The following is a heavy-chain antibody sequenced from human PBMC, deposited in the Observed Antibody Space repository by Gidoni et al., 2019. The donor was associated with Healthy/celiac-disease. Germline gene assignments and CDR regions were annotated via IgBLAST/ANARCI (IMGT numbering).Heavy chain of an antibody. CDR2: IYTSGST. D-gene: IGHD4-17*01. J-gene: IGHJ4*02. CDR1: GGSISSGSYY. Sequence: QVQLQESGPGLVKPSQPLSLTCTVSGGSISSGSYYWSWIRQPAGKGLEWIGRIYTSGSTNYNPSLKSRVTISVDTSKNQFSLKLSSVTAADTAVYYCATYYGDYDYWGQGTLVTVSS. V-gene: IGHV4-61*02. CDR3: ATYYGDYDY.